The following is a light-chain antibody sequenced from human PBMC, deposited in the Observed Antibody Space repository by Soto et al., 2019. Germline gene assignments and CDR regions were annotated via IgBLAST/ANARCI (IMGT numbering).Light chain of an antibody. Sequence: EIVMTQSPATLSVSPGERATLSCRASQSVSNKVVWYQQKPGQAPRVLIHGASNRASGIPARFSGSRSGTEFSLTISSLQSEDVAVYYCQQYDHWPPCTFGQGTKVEIK. CDR2: GAS. CDR1: QSVSNK. J-gene: IGKJ1*01. CDR3: QQYDHWPPCT. V-gene: IGKV3-15*01.